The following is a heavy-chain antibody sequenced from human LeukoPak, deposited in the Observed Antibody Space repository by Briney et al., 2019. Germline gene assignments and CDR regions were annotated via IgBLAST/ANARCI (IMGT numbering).Heavy chain of an antibody. V-gene: IGHV3-7*01. D-gene: IGHD6-13*01. CDR1: GFTFSNFW. CDR3: ARGGDSSSWSPSDY. Sequence: QPGGSLRLSCTASGFTFSNFWMGWVRQAPGKGLEWVANIKQDETEKFYLGSVKGRFTISRDSSKNTLSLQMNSLRVEDTAVYYCARGGDSSSWSPSDYWGQGTLVTVSS. J-gene: IGHJ4*02. CDR2: IKQDETEK.